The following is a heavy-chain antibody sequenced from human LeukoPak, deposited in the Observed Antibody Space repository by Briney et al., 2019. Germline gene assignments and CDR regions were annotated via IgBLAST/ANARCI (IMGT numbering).Heavy chain of an antibody. Sequence: SEIVSLTCTVSGVSISSYYWSWMRQPPGKGLEWIGYIYYGGSTNYNPSLKSRVTISVDTSKNQFSLKLSSVTAADTAVYYCARAFQTYYYGSGSYLRRDNWFDPWGQGTLVTVSS. J-gene: IGHJ5*02. CDR3: ARAFQTYYYGSGSYLRRDNWFDP. CDR1: GVSISSYY. V-gene: IGHV4-59*01. D-gene: IGHD3-10*01. CDR2: IYYGGST.